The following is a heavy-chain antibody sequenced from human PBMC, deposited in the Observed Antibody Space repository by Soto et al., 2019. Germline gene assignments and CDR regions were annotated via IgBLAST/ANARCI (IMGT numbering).Heavy chain of an antibody. CDR3: ASRDPGTSVDY. V-gene: IGHV4-4*02. Sequence: SETLSLTCAVSGASFTSNDWWTWVRQPPGRGLEWIGEIYRTGSTNYNPSLKSRVTISLDKSENQFSLKVTSLTAAGTAVYYCASRDPGTSVDYWGQGTLVTVSS. J-gene: IGHJ4*02. D-gene: IGHD1-7*01. CDR2: IYRTGST. CDR1: GASFTSNDW.